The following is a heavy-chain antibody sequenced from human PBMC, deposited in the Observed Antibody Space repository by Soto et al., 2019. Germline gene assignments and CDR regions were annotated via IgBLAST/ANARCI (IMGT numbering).Heavy chain of an antibody. Sequence: QVHLVESGGGVVQPGRSLRLSCAASGFTFSSYVMHWVRQAPGKGLKWVAVISYDGSYKYYADSVKGRFTISRDNSKHMLYLQMSCLRVEDTAVYHCAKDPAGYCSSTRCYTCHVLDGWSQGTTVTVAS. D-gene: IGHD2-2*01. CDR2: ISYDGSYK. V-gene: IGHV3-30*18. CDR3: AKDPAGYCSSTRCYTCHVLDG. CDR1: GFTFSSYV. J-gene: IGHJ6*02.